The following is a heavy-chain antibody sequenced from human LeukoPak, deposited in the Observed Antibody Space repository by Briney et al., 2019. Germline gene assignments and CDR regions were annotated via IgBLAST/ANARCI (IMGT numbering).Heavy chain of an antibody. D-gene: IGHD1-26*01. V-gene: IGHV4-39*01. CDR3: AIVLVGATTHLFDY. J-gene: IGHJ4*02. CDR1: GGSISSSRYY. Sequence: SETLSLTCTVSGGSISSSRYYWGWIRQPPGKGLEWIGSIYYSGSTYYNPSLKSRVTISVDTSKNQFSLKLSSVTAADTAVYYCAIVLVGATTHLFDYWGQGTLVTVSS. CDR2: IYYSGST.